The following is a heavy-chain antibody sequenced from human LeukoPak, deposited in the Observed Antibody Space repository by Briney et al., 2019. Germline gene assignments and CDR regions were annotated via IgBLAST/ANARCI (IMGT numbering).Heavy chain of an antibody. D-gene: IGHD3-22*01. CDR2: IYHSGST. V-gene: IGHV4-38-2*01. Sequence: SETLSLTCAVSGYSISSGYYWGWIRPPPGKGREWIGSIYHSGSTYYNPSLKSRVTISVDTSKNQLSLKLSSVTAADTAVYYCARLAYYYDSSGYPQPFDYWGQGTLVTVSS. J-gene: IGHJ4*02. CDR1: GYSISSGYY. CDR3: ARLAYYYDSSGYPQPFDY.